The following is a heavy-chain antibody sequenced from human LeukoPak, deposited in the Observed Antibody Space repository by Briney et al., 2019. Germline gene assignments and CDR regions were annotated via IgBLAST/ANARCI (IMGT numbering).Heavy chain of an antibody. V-gene: IGHV3-7*01. CDR1: GFTFSRYW. J-gene: IGHJ4*02. Sequence: GGSLRLSCAASGFTFSRYWTTWVRQAPGKGLEWVANINQDGSDKYYADSVRGRFTISRGNAKNSLYLQMNSLRVDDTAMYYCAREDCSSTSCYAYYFDYWGQGTLVTVSS. CDR3: AREDCSSTSCYAYYFDY. CDR2: INQDGSDK. D-gene: IGHD2-2*01.